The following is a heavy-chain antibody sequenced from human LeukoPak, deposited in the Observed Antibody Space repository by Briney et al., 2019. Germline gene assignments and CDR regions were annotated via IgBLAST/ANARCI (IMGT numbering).Heavy chain of an antibody. J-gene: IGHJ3*02. D-gene: IGHD3-3*01. V-gene: IGHV4-34*01. Sequence: PSETLSLTCAVYGGSFSGYYWSWIRQPPGKGLEWIGEISHSGSTNYNPSLKSRVTISVDTSKNQFSLKLSSVTAADTAVYYCARSRFLEWLLYRYFAFDIWGQGTMVTVSS. CDR3: ARSRFLEWLLYRYFAFDI. CDR1: GGSFSGYY. CDR2: ISHSGST.